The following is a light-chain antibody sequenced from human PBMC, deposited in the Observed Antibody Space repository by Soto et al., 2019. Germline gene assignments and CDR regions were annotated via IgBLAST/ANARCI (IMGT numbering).Light chain of an antibody. J-gene: IGKJ5*01. V-gene: IGKV3-20*01. CDR1: HSVSSSY. Sequence: EIVLTQSPGTLSLSPGERATLSCRASHSVSSSYLAWYQQKPGQAPRLLIYGASSRATGIPDRFSGSGSGTDFTLTISRREPEDFAVYYCQRYGSSPPITFGQGTRLEIK. CDR3: QRYGSSPPIT. CDR2: GAS.